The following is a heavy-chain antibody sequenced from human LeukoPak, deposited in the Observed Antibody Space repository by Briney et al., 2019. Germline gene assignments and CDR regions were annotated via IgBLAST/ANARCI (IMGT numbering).Heavy chain of an antibody. CDR3: VREAPPLVVATTRWFDP. CDR2: IYTSGST. J-gene: IGHJ5*02. CDR1: GGSISSYY. Sequence: SDTLSLTCTVSGGSISSYYWSWIRQPAGKGLEWIGRIYTSGSTNYNPSLKSRVTMSVDTSKNEFSLKLSSVTAADTAVYYCVREAPPLVVATTRWFDPWGQGTLVTVSS. D-gene: IGHD1-26*01. V-gene: IGHV4-4*07.